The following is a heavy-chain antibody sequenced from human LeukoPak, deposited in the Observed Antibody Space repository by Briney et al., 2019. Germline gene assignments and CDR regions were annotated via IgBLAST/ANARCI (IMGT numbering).Heavy chain of an antibody. D-gene: IGHD3-3*01. CDR2: IYHSRST. V-gene: IGHV4-38-2*01. J-gene: IGHJ4*02. CDR3: ARRITIFGVVIMEYFDY. CDR1: GYSISSGYY. Sequence: ASETLSLTCAVSGYSISSGYYWGWIRQPPGKGLEWIGSIYHSRSTYYNPSLKSRVTISVDTSKNQFSLKLSSVTAADTAVYYCARRITIFGVVIMEYFDYWGQGTLVTVSS.